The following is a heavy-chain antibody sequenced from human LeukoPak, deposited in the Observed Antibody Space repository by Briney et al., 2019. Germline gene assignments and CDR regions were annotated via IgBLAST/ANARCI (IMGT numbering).Heavy chain of an antibody. D-gene: IGHD2-2*01. J-gene: IGHJ4*02. Sequence: SETLSLTCAVSGYSISSGRYWGWIRQPPGKGLEWIGSVFHSGSTYYNPSLKSRVTISVDTSKNQFSLNLRSVTAADTAVYYCARSLSTAGIDYWGQATLVTVSS. CDR2: VFHSGST. CDR3: ARSLSTAGIDY. V-gene: IGHV4-38-2*01. CDR1: GYSISSGRY.